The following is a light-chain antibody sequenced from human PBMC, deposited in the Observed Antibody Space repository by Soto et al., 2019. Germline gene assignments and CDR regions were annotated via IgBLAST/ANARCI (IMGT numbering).Light chain of an antibody. V-gene: IGKV1-12*01. CDR2: AAS. Sequence: DIQVTQSPSSVSASXXDRXTITCRASQDIGGRLAWFQQKPGKAPQXXIRAASILQSGVPSRFSGSGSGTEFILTINNLQPEDFASYFCLQVYSFPRTFGLGTKVDIK. CDR3: LQVYSFPRT. J-gene: IGKJ1*01. CDR1: QDIGGR.